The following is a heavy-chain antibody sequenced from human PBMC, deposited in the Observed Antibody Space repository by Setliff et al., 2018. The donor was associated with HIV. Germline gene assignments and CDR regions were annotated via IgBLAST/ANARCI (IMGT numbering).Heavy chain of an antibody. CDR1: GGSFSGYY. J-gene: IGHJ5*02. CDR3: ARSYHIAVVPAALTSGMASWFDP. Sequence: SETLSLTCAVYGGSFSGYYWSWIRQPPGKGLEWIGEINESGTSNSNPSLESRVTMSVDASKTHFSLKLSSVTAADTAVYYCARSYHIAVVPAALTSGMASWFDPWGQGTLVTVSS. CDR2: INESGTS. V-gene: IGHV4-34*01. D-gene: IGHD2-2*01.